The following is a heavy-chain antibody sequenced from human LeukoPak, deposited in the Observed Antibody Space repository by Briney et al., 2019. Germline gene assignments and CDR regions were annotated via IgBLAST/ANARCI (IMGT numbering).Heavy chain of an antibody. Sequence: GESLKISCKGSGYSFTKYWIGWVRQMPGKGLEWMGIIYPGDSDTRYSPSFQGQVTISSDKSISTAYLHWSSLKASDTAMYYCARHGYSSSSHAFDIWGQGTMVTVSS. CDR3: ARHGYSSSSHAFDI. D-gene: IGHD6-6*01. CDR2: IYPGDSDT. CDR1: GYSFTKYW. J-gene: IGHJ3*02. V-gene: IGHV5-51*01.